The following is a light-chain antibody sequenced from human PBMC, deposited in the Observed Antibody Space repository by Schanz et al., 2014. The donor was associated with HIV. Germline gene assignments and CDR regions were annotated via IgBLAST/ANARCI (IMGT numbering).Light chain of an antibody. Sequence: QSVLTQPPSVSAAPGQKVTIACSGSAFNIRQNFVSWYQHLPGTAPKLLIYANHERPSEIPDRFSASRTGTSATLAIIGLQSGDEAEYYCATWDATVSAVLFGGGTKLTVL. CDR1: AFNIRQNF. V-gene: IGLV1-51*01. CDR2: ANH. J-gene: IGLJ2*01. CDR3: ATWDATVSAVL.